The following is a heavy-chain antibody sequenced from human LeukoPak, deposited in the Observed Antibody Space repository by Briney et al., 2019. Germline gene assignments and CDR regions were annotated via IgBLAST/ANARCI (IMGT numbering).Heavy chain of an antibody. V-gene: IGHV3-7*01. CDR1: GFTFSSYW. CDR2: IKQDGSEK. D-gene: IGHD2-8*01. Sequence: GGSLRLSCAASGFTFSSYWMNWVRQAPGKGLEWVGNIKQDGSEKHYVDSVEGRFTISRDNAKNSLYLQMSSLRAEDTAVYYCARAGTKWYDYWGQGTLVTVSS. CDR3: ARAGTKWYDY. J-gene: IGHJ4*02.